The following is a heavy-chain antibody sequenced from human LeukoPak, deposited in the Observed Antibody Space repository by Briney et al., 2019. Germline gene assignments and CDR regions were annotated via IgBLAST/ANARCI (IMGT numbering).Heavy chain of an antibody. J-gene: IGHJ4*02. V-gene: IGHV4-4*07. CDR3: ARGGVGYCSSTSCYNGLAFDY. D-gene: IGHD2-2*02. CDR1: GGSISSYY. CDR2: IYTSGST. Sequence: PSETLSLTCTVSGGSISSYYWSWIRQPAGKGLEWIGRIYTSGSTYYNPSLKSRVTISVDRSKNQFSLKLSSVTAADTAVYYCARGGVGYCSSTSCYNGLAFDYWGQGTLVTVSS.